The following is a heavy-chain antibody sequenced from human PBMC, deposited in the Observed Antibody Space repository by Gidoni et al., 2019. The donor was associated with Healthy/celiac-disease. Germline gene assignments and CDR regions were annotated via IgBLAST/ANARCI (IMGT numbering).Heavy chain of an antibody. D-gene: IGHD3-3*01. CDR1: VATFPDYY. V-gene: IGHV1-2*02. Sequence: QVQLVQSGAEVKTPDASVRVSCKASVATFPDYYMHWVRQASGQGLEWMGWINPNSAGTNYAQKFEGRVTMTRDTSISTAYMELSRLGSDDTAVYYCASGGLTIFGVVISRFDPWGQGTLVTVSS. J-gene: IGHJ5*02. CDR2: INPNSAGT. CDR3: ASGGLTIFGVVISRFDP.